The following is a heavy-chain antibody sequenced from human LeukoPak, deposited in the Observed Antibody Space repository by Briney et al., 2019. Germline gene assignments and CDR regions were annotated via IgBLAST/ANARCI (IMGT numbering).Heavy chain of an antibody. CDR1: GFTSSNAW. CDR3: ARDSYGDANFDS. D-gene: IGHD4-17*01. Sequence: PGGSLRLSCAASGFTSSNAWMSWVRQAPGRGLEWVSFIYADGNTYYADSVKGRFTISRDISKNAVYLQMNSLRAEDTAVYYCARDSYGDANFDSWGQGTLVTVSS. V-gene: IGHV3-53*01. J-gene: IGHJ4*02. CDR2: IYADGNT.